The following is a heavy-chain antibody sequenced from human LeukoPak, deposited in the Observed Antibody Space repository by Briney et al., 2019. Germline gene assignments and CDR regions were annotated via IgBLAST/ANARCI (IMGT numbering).Heavy chain of an antibody. CDR2: IYHSGST. Sequence: SETLSLTCTVSGYSISSGYYWGWIRQPPGRGLEWIGSIYHSGSTYYNPSLKSRVTISVDTSKNQFSLKLSSVTAADTAVYYCARDRRELEYSSGWYEIYNWFDPWGQGTLVTASS. CDR3: ARDRRELEYSSGWYEIYNWFDP. J-gene: IGHJ5*02. V-gene: IGHV4-38-2*02. CDR1: GYSISSGYY. D-gene: IGHD6-19*01.